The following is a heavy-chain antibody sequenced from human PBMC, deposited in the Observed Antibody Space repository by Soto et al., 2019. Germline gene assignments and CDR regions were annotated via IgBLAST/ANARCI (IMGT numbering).Heavy chain of an antibody. CDR3: AKRPRALLTFDY. CDR1: GFIFSNYV. D-gene: IGHD1-26*01. J-gene: IGHJ4*02. V-gene: IGHV3-23*04. CDR2: ISDSGGNS. Sequence: EVQLVDSGGGLVQPGGSPRLSCAASGFIFSNYVMSWVRQAPGKGLEWVSSISDSGGNSYYADSVKGRFTISRDNSKNTLYLQMNSLRAEDTAIYYCAKRPRALLTFDYWGQGTLVTVSS.